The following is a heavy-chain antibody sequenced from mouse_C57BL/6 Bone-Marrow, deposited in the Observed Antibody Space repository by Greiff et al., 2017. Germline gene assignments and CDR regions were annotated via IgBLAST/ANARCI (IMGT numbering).Heavy chain of an antibody. CDR1: GYTFTSYW. CDR3: ARGGLRFAMDY. J-gene: IGHJ4*01. Sequence: LKQPGAELVKPGASVKLSCKASGYTFTSYWMHWVKQRPGQGLEWIGMIHPNSGSTNYNEKFKSKATLTVDKSSSTAYMQLSSLTSEDSAVYYCARGGLRFAMDYWGQGTSVTVSS. V-gene: IGHV1-64*01. D-gene: IGHD2-2*01. CDR2: IHPNSGST.